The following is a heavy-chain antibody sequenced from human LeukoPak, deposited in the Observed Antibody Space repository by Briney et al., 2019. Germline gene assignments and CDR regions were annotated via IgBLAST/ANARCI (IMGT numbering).Heavy chain of an antibody. J-gene: IGHJ6*03. Sequence: EASVKVSCKASGYTFTSYDINWVRQATGQGLEWMGWMNPNSGNTGYAQKFQGRVTMTRNTSISTAYMELSSLRSEDTAVYYCARLTSRSSTFYYYYYMDVWGKGTTVTISS. CDR3: ARLTSRSSTFYYYYYMDV. V-gene: IGHV1-8*01. D-gene: IGHD3-10*01. CDR2: MNPNSGNT. CDR1: GYTFTSYD.